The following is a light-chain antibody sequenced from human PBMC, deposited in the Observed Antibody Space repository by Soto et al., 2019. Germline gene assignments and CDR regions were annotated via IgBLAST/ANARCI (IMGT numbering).Light chain of an antibody. Sequence: QCLLTQPPSASGTPGQRFIISCSGTIANIGNNFVCWYQHLPGMAPKLLIYSTDQRPSGVPDRFSGSKSGTSASLAISGLRSEDEADYYCVAWDDSLSGLVFGTGTKVTVL. CDR2: STD. CDR1: IANIGNNF. V-gene: IGLV1-47*02. J-gene: IGLJ1*01. CDR3: VAWDDSLSGLV.